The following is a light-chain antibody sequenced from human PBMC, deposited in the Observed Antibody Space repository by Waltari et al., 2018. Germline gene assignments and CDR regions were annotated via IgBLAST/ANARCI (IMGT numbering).Light chain of an antibody. CDR2: SAS. Sequence: DIQMTQSPSSLSASVGDRVTITCRASQSISIYLNWYQQKPWKAPKLLIYSASSLQSGGPSRFSGSGSGTDFTLTISSLQPEDFATYYCQKSSSTPPWTFGQGTKVEIK. CDR3: QKSSSTPPWT. V-gene: IGKV1-39*01. CDR1: QSISIY. J-gene: IGKJ1*01.